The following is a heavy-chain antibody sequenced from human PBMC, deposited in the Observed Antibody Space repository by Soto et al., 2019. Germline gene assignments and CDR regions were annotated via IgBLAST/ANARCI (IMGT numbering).Heavy chain of an antibody. V-gene: IGHV1-8*01. CDR1: GYTFTSYY. Sequence: ASVKVSCKASGYTFTSYYINWVRQATGQGLEWMGWMNPNSGNTGYAQKFQGRVTMTRNTSISTAYMELSSLRSEDTAVYYCARGRHDIIAVAGTWGYWGQGTLVTVSS. CDR3: ARGRHDIIAVAGTWGY. J-gene: IGHJ4*02. D-gene: IGHD6-19*01. CDR2: MNPNSGNT.